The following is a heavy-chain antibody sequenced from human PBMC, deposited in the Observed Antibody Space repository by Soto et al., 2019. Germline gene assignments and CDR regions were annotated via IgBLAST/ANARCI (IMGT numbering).Heavy chain of an antibody. D-gene: IGHD6-6*01. CDR2: ISAYNGNT. J-gene: IGHJ5*02. CDR3: ARGGGSRYWGSSLGGGGNWFDP. V-gene: IGHV1-18*04. Sequence: QVELVQSGAEVKKPGASVKVSCKASGYTFTSYGISWVRQAPGQGLEWMGWISAYNGNTNYAQKLQGRVTMTTDTSRSTAYMELRSLRSDDTAVYYCARGGGSRYWGSSLGGGGNWFDPWGQGTLVTVSS. CDR1: GYTFTSYG.